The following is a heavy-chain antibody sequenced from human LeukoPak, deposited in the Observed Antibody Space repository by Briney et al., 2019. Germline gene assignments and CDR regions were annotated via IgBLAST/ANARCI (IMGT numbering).Heavy chain of an antibody. D-gene: IGHD3-22*01. CDR1: GYTFTRYY. CDR2: INPNSGGT. CDR3: TRDQNTRIELDY. J-gene: IGHJ4*02. V-gene: IGHV1-2*02. Sequence: ASVKVSCKASGYTFTRYYMHWVRQAPGQGLEWMGWINPNSGGTNYAQKFQGRVTMTRDTAISTAYMELSRLRSDDTAVYYCTRDQNTRIELDYWGQGTLVTVST.